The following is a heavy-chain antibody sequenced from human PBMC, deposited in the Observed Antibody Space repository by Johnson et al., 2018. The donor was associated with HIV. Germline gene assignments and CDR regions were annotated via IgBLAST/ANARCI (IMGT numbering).Heavy chain of an antibody. Sequence: QVQLVESGGDLVKAGGSLRLSCAASGSTFSDYYMSWIRQAPGKGLEWVSYISSSGSTIYYADSVKGRFTISRDNAKNSLYLQMNSLRAEDTAVYYLATCSDQVLLGGDVFDIWGQGTMVTVSS. CDR2: ISSSGSTI. J-gene: IGHJ3*02. V-gene: IGHV3-11*04. CDR3: ATCSDQVLLGGDVFDI. D-gene: IGHD3-16*01. CDR1: GSTFSDYY.